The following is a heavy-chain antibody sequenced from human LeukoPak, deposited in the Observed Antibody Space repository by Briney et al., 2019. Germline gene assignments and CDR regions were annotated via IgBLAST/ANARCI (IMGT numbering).Heavy chain of an antibody. V-gene: IGHV4-30-4*01. CDR2: ILTSGTT. CDR3: ARGGGYGDYPFDY. Sequence: PSQTLSLTCTVSGGSISSGHSYWSWVRQPPGKGLEWIGYILTSGTTHYNPSLKSRLTISLDTSNNHFSLRLSSVTAADTAVYYCARGGGYGDYPFDYWGQGTLVTVSS. D-gene: IGHD4-17*01. CDR1: GGSISSGHSY. J-gene: IGHJ4*02.